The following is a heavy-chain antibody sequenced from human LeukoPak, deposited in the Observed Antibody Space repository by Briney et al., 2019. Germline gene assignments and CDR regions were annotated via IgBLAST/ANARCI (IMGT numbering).Heavy chain of an antibody. CDR2: IYYSGST. CDR1: GGSISSSSYY. V-gene: IGHV4-39*07. Sequence: SETLSLTCTVSGGSISSSSYYWGWIRQPPGKGLEWIGSIYYSGSTYYNPSLKSRVTISVDTSKNQFSLKLSSVTAADTAVYYCARDFALPSSGSLGYWGQGTLVTVSS. D-gene: IGHD1-26*01. CDR3: ARDFALPSSGSLGY. J-gene: IGHJ4*02.